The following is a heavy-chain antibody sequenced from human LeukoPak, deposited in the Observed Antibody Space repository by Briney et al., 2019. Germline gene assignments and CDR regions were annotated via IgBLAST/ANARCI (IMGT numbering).Heavy chain of an antibody. Sequence: ASVKVSCKASGYTFTSYGISWVRQAPGQGLEWMGWISAYNGNTNYAQKLQGRVTMTTDTSTSTAYMELRSLRSDDTAVYYCARSLGVYDSSGYYKDYWGQGTLVTVSS. CDR1: GYTFTSYG. D-gene: IGHD3-22*01. V-gene: IGHV1-18*01. CDR3: ARSLGVYDSSGYYKDY. J-gene: IGHJ4*02. CDR2: ISAYNGNT.